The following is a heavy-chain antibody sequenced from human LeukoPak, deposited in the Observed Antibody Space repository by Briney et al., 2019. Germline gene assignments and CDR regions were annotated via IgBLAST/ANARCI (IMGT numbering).Heavy chain of an antibody. D-gene: IGHD6-13*01. CDR1: GGSISSSSYY. J-gene: IGHJ3*01. CDR2: IYYSGST. CDR3: ARISSSNWYNERGAFDV. V-gene: IGHV4-39*07. Sequence: SETLSLTCTVPGGSISSSSYYWGWIRQPPGKGLEWIGSIYYSGSTYYNPSLKSRVTISIDTSKNQFSLKLRSVTAADTAVYYCARISSSNWYNERGAFDVWGQGTMVTVSS.